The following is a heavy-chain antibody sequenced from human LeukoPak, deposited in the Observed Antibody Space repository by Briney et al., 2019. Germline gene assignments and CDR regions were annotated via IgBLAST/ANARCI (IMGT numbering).Heavy chain of an antibody. CDR3: ARQQWLVFWFDP. V-gene: IGHV4-39*01. Sequence: SETLSLTCTVSGDSISSSSYYWGWIRQPPGKGLEWIGSIYYSGSTYYNPSLKSRVTISVDTSKNQFSLKLSSVTAADTAVYYCARQQWLVFWFDPWGQGTLVTVSS. CDR2: IYYSGST. J-gene: IGHJ5*02. CDR1: GDSISSSSYY. D-gene: IGHD6-19*01.